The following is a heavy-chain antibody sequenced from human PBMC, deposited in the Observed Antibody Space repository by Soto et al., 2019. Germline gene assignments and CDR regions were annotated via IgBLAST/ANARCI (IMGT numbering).Heavy chain of an antibody. J-gene: IGHJ4*02. D-gene: IGHD3-9*01. V-gene: IGHV1-69*13. CDR1: GGTFSSYA. Sequence: SVKVSCKASGGTFSSYAISWVRQAPVQGLEWMGGIIPIFGTANYAQKFQGRVTITADESTSTAYMELSSLRSEDTAVYYCARVKLERYFDWSIDYWGQGTLVTVSS. CDR3: ARVKLERYFDWSIDY. CDR2: IIPIFGTA.